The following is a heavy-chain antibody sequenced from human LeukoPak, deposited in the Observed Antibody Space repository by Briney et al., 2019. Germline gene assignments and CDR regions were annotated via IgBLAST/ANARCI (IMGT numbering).Heavy chain of an antibody. CDR2: IYYTGST. V-gene: IGHV4-59*07. Sequence: SDTLSLTCSVSGGSMFSYYWSWIRQPPGKGLEWVGYIYYTGSTNYNPSLKSRVTISLDTSKKQFSLKLSSVTAADTAVYYCASSYMGMTTINFDSWGQGTLVTVSS. J-gene: IGHJ4*02. D-gene: IGHD3-9*01. CDR3: ASSYMGMTTINFDS. CDR1: GGSMFSYY.